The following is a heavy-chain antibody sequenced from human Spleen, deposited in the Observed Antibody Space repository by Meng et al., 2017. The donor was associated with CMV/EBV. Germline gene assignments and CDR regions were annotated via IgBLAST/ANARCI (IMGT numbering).Heavy chain of an antibody. CDR2: INPNSGGT. D-gene: IGHD3-22*01. Sequence: ASVKVSCKASGYTFTGYYMHWVRQAPGQGLEWMGWINPNSGGTNYAQKFQGRVTMTRDTPISTAYMELSRLRSDDTAVYYCARDPPKGYYDNMGDYWGQGTLVTVSS. CDR1: GYTFTGYY. V-gene: IGHV1-2*02. CDR3: ARDPPKGYYDNMGDY. J-gene: IGHJ4*02.